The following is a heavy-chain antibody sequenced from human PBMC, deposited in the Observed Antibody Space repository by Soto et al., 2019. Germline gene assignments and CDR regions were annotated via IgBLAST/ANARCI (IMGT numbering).Heavy chain of an antibody. CDR2: VDPTGSRT. D-gene: IGHD2-15*01. CDR1: GYIFAQHF. CDR3: ARDSTTMVTGFDN. J-gene: IGHJ4*02. Sequence: ASVKASCTASGYIFAQHFMHWVQQAPGQGLEWMAIVDPTGSRTSHAHKFQGRVTLTRDASTGTVYLELNRLTSEDTALYYCARDSTTMVTGFDNWGRGTLV. V-gene: IGHV1-46*01.